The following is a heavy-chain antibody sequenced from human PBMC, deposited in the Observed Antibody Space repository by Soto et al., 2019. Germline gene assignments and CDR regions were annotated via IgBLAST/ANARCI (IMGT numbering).Heavy chain of an antibody. D-gene: IGHD6-19*01. J-gene: IGHJ4*02. V-gene: IGHV3-48*02. CDR3: ARDLGWVFDC. CDR2: IGGGGRLI. Sequence: EVHLVESGGGLVQRGGSLRLSCAASGFTFSSFSMNWVRQAPGRGLEWISYIGGGGRLISYADSVKGRFAISRDNAQNSLYLQMDSLRDEDTAVYYCARDLGWVFDCWGQGTLVTVSS. CDR1: GFTFSSFS.